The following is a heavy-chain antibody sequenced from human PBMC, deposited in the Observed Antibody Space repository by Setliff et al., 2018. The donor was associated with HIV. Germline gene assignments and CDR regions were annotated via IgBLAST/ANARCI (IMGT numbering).Heavy chain of an antibody. D-gene: IGHD3-22*01. V-gene: IGHV1-46*01. J-gene: IGHJ3*02. CDR3: ARGGPLYYYDSSGYSGHDAFDI. CDR1: GYTFTSYY. CDR2: INPSGGST. Sequence: ASVKVSCKASGYTFTSYYMHWVRQAPGQGLEWMGIINPSGGSTSYTQKFQGRVTMTRDTSTSTVYMELSSLRSEDTAVYYCARGGPLYYYDSSGYSGHDAFDIWGQGTMVTVSS.